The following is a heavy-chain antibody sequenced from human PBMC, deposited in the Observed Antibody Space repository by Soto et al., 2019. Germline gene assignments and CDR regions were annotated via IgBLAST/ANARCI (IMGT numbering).Heavy chain of an antibody. J-gene: IGHJ6*02. CDR1: GGSISSYF. V-gene: IGHV4-59*08. Sequence: QVQLQESGPGLVKPSETLSLTCTVSGGSISSYFWSWIRQPPGKGLEWNGYISYAGSTNYNPSLKSRVTISIDTSKNQFYLRLSSVNAADTAVYYCARREGSTNYYGTDVWGQGTTVTVSS. CDR3: ARREGSTNYYGTDV. CDR2: ISYAGST.